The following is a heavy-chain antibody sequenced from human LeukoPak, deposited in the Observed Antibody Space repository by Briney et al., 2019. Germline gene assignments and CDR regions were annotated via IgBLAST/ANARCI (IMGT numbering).Heavy chain of an antibody. Sequence: GGSLRPSCAASGFTFSSYWMSWVRQAPGKGLEWVANIKQDGSEKYYVDSVKGRFTISRDNAKNSLYLQMNSLRAEDTAVYYCARDYYDSRAQGKASDYWGQGTLVTVSS. CDR3: ARDYYDSRAQGKASDY. V-gene: IGHV3-7*01. D-gene: IGHD3-22*01. J-gene: IGHJ4*02. CDR2: IKQDGSEK. CDR1: GFTFSSYW.